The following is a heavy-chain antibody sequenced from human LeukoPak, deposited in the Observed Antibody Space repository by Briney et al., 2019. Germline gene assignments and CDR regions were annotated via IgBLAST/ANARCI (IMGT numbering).Heavy chain of an antibody. Sequence: SETLSLTCTVSGGSISSGSYYWSWIRQPAGKGLEWIGRIYTSGSTNYNPSLKSRVTISVDTSKNQFSLKLSSVTAADTAVYYCASLTNKKQQLDYWGQGTLVTVSS. J-gene: IGHJ4*02. CDR2: IYTSGST. D-gene: IGHD6-13*01. V-gene: IGHV4-61*02. CDR1: GGSISSGSYY. CDR3: ASLTNKKQQLDY.